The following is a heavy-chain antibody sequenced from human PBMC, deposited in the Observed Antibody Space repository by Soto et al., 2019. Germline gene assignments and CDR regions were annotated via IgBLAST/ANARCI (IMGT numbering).Heavy chain of an antibody. V-gene: IGHV3-23*01. Sequence: EVKLLESGGGLVQPGESLRLSCAASGFRFWTYSMSWVRQAPGKGLEWVSGISGDGSATSYADSLKGRFTVSRDNSKNSLYLQMNNLRAEDTAVYYCARVIGQWRRSDYWGQGTLVTVSS. J-gene: IGHJ4*02. CDR3: ARVIGQWRRSDY. CDR1: GFRFWTYS. CDR2: ISGDGSAT. D-gene: IGHD6-19*01.